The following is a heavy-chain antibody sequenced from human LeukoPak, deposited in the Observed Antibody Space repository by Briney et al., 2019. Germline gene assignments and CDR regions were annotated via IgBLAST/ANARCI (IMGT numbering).Heavy chain of an antibody. D-gene: IGHD4-17*01. J-gene: IGHJ4*02. CDR2: ISGSSSYT. Sequence: GGSLRLSCAASGFTFSDSYMNWIRQAPGKGLEWVSYISGSSSYTYYADSVKGRFSISRDNSKNTVYLQMNSLRVEDTAVYYCAKDALSAVTTFDYWGQGTLVTVSS. CDR1: GFTFSDSY. V-gene: IGHV3-11*05. CDR3: AKDALSAVTTFDY.